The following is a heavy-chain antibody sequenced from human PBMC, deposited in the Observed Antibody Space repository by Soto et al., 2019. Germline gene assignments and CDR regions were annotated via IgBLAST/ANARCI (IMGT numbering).Heavy chain of an antibody. D-gene: IGHD3-22*01. CDR2: ISAYNGNT. CDR1: GYSFATSG. CDR3: ARVGQYYDSSGYAD. J-gene: IGHJ4*02. Sequence: QVKLVQSGTEVKKPGASMKVSCKASGYSFATSGISWVRQPPGQGREWRGWISAYNGNTNHDQKLQDIIIMTTDTSTSTADLELRSLRSDDTAVYYCARVGQYYDSSGYADWGQGTLVTVSS. V-gene: IGHV1-18*01.